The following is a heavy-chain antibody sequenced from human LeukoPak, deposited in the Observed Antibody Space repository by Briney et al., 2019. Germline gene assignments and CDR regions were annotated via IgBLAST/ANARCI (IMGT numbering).Heavy chain of an antibody. D-gene: IGHD6-13*01. CDR1: GFTFSSYA. CDR2: ISGSGGST. J-gene: IGHJ4*02. Sequence: PGGSLRLSCAASGFTFSSYAMSWVRQAPGKGLEWVSAISGSGGSTYYADSVKGRFTISRDNSKNTLYLQMNSLRAEDTAVYYCAKGGTYTCSSSPGDYWGQGTLVTVSS. CDR3: AKGGTYTCSSSPGDY. V-gene: IGHV3-23*01.